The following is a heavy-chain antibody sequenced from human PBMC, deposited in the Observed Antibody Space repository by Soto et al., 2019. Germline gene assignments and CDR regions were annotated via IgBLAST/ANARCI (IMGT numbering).Heavy chain of an antibody. D-gene: IGHD2-2*02. CDR2: ISYDGSNK. V-gene: IGHV3-30-3*01. J-gene: IGHJ4*02. CDR1: GFTFSSYA. Sequence: GGSLRLSCAASGFTFSSYAMHWVRQAPGKGLEWVAVISYDGSNKYYADSVKGRFTISRDNSKNTLYLQMNSLRAEDTAVFYCARDRLDVVVPAAILAYWGQGTLVTVSS. CDR3: ARDRLDVVVPAAILAY.